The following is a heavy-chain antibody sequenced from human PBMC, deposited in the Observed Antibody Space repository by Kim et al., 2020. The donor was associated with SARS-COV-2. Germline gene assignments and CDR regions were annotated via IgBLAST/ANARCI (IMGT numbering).Heavy chain of an antibody. Sequence: DPVKGRFTISRDNSKNTLYLQMNSLRAEDTAVYYCAKEDGDYVWGSFPDYWGQGTLVTVSS. V-gene: IGHV3-23*01. D-gene: IGHD3-16*01. J-gene: IGHJ4*02. CDR3: AKEDGDYVWGSFPDY.